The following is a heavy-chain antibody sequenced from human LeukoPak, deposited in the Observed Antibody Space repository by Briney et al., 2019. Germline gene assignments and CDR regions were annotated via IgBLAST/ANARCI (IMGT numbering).Heavy chain of an antibody. CDR3: ARVPRVPAAMPCDY. V-gene: IGHV6-1*01. CDR1: GDSVSTNSVA. D-gene: IGHD2-2*01. J-gene: IGHJ4*02. CDR2: TYYRSKWYN. Sequence: SQTLSLTCAISGDSVSTNSVAWNWIRQSPSRGLEWLGRTYYRSKWYNDYAVSVKSRISINPDTSKNQFSLHLNSVTPDDTAVYYCARVPRVPAAMPCDYWGQGTLVTVSS.